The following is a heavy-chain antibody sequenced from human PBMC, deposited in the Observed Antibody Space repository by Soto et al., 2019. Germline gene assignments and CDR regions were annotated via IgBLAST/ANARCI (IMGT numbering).Heavy chain of an antibody. CDR2: ISYDGSNK. CDR1: GFTFSSYA. Sequence: ESGGGVVQPGRSLRLSCAASGFTFSSYAMHWVRQAPGKGLEWVAVISYDGSNKYYADSVKGRFTISRDNSKNTLYLQMNSLRAEDTAVYYCAREEGVYYCGMDVWGQGTTVTVAS. CDR3: AREEGVYYCGMDV. D-gene: IGHD2-8*01. J-gene: IGHJ6*02. V-gene: IGHV3-30-3*01.